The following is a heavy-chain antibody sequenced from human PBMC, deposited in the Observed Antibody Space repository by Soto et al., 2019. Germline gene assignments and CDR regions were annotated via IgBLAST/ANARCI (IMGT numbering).Heavy chain of an antibody. CDR1: GYTFTTYY. J-gene: IGHJ4*02. D-gene: IGHD1-7*01. CDR2: IDPNSGVT. Sequence: VKVSCKTSGYTFTTYYLHWVRQAPGQGLEWMGWIDPNSGVTKYAQKFQGRVTVTRDTSISTTYMELSSLTSDDTAVYYCAKENFKFDSWGQGTLVTVSS. V-gene: IGHV1-2*02. CDR3: AKENFKFDS.